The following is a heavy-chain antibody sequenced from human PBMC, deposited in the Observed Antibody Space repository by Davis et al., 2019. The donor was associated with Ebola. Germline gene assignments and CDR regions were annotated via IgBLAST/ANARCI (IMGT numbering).Heavy chain of an antibody. CDR1: GGSISTHY. J-gene: IGHJ6*03. V-gene: IGHV4-59*11. CDR2: IYYSGST. Sequence: SETLSLTCTVSGGSISTHYWSWIRQPPGKGLEWIGYIYYSGSTTYNPSLRSRVTISVDTSKTQFSLEVSSVTAADTAVYYCARQHYYYYYMDVWGKGTTVTVSS. CDR3: ARQHYYYYYMDV.